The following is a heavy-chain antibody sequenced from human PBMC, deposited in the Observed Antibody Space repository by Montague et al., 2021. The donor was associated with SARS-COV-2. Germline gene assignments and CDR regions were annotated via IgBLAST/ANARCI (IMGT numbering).Heavy chain of an antibody. CDR3: ARETYTSGWFQQFDY. V-gene: IGHV4-39*01. Sequence: SETRSLTCTVSGGSISSGSYYWGWIRQPPGKGLEWIGSIYYSGTTYYNPSLQSRVTISVDTSKKQFSLKLSSVTAADTAVYYCARETYTSGWFQQFDYWGQGTLVTVSS. CDR2: IYYSGTT. D-gene: IGHD6-19*01. J-gene: IGHJ4*02. CDR1: GGSISSGSYY.